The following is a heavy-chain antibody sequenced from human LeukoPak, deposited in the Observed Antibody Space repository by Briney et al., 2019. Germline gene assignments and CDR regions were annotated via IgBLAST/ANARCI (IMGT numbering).Heavy chain of an antibody. V-gene: IGHV4-4*07. J-gene: IGHJ6*02. Sequence: PSDTLSLTCTVSVGSISSHHWRWLPQPAGKGLEWLGRIYTSGSTNYNPSLESRVTMSVDTSKNQFSLKLSSVTAADTAVYYCASDRLVVVPAAMLHYYYYYGMDVGGQGTTVTVSS. CDR2: IYTSGST. CDR1: VGSISSHH. D-gene: IGHD2-2*01. CDR3: ASDRLVVVPAAMLHYYYYYGMDV.